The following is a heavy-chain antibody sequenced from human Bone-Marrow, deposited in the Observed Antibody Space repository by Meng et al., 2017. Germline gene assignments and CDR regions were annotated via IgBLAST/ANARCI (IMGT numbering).Heavy chain of an antibody. CDR2: IYYSGST. CDR1: GGSISSSSYY. J-gene: IGHJ6*02. D-gene: IGHD6-13*01. Sequence: GSLRLSCTVSGGSISSSSYYWGWIRQPPGKGLEWIGSIYYSGSTYYNPSLKSRVTISVDTSKNQFSLKLSSVTAADTAVYYCARDPASPYSSSWYYYYYGMDVWGQGNTVTVSS. CDR3: ARDPASPYSSSWYYYYYGMDV. V-gene: IGHV4-39*07.